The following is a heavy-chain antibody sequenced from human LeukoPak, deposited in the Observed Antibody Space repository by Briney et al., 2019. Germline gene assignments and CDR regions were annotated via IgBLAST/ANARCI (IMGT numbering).Heavy chain of an antibody. V-gene: IGHV4-59*08. CDR3: ARGGSSCYGCHDWFDP. CDR1: GGSIRNYY. J-gene: IGHJ5*02. CDR2: VDKRGST. D-gene: IGHD2-2*01. Sequence: SETLSLTCSVSGGSIRNYYSSWIRQSPGKGLEWIGNVDKRGSTNYTPSFKSRVIVSSDTSRNEFSLKLNSVTAADTAIYYCARGGSSCYGCHDWFDPWGQGTRVTVSS.